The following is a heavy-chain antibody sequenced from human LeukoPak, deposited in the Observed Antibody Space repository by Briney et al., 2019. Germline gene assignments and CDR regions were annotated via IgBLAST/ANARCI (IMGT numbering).Heavy chain of an antibody. CDR1: GFTFSSYA. V-gene: IGHV3-23*01. CDR2: ISGSGGST. J-gene: IGHJ4*02. Sequence: GRSLRLSCAASGFTFSSYAMSWVRQAPGKGLEWVSAISGSGGSTYYADSVKGRFTISRDNSKNTLYLQMNSLRAEDTAVYYCAKSFDSSGLYYFDYWGQGTLVTVSS. CDR3: AKSFDSSGLYYFDY. D-gene: IGHD3-22*01.